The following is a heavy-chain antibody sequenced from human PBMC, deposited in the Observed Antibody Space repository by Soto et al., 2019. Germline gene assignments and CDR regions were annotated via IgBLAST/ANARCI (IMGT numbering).Heavy chain of an antibody. CDR3: ARGDRGIAAAGSHAFDI. CDR1: GYTFTSYA. CDR2: INAGNGNT. V-gene: IGHV1-3*01. J-gene: IGHJ3*02. D-gene: IGHD6-13*01. Sequence: ASVKVSCKASGYTFTSYAMHWVRQAPGQRLEWMGWINAGNGNTKYSQKFQGRVTITRDTSASTAYMELSSLRSEDTAVYYCARGDRGIAAAGSHAFDIWGQGTMVTVSS.